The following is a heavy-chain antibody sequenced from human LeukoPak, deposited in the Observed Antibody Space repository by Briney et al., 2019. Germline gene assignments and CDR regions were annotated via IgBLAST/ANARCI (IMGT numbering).Heavy chain of an antibody. CDR3: ASGLDYDSSGYYRR. V-gene: IGHV1-18*01. Sequence: ASVKVSCKASGYTFTSYGISWVRQAPGQGLEWVGWISAYNGNTNYVQKLQGRVTMTTDTSTSTAYMELRSLRSDDTAVYYCASGLDYDSSGYYRRWGQGTLVTVSS. D-gene: IGHD3-22*01. J-gene: IGHJ4*02. CDR1: GYTFTSYG. CDR2: ISAYNGNT.